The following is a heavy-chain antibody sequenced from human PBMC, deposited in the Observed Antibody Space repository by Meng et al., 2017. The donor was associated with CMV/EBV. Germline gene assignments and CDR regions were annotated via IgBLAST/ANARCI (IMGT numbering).Heavy chain of an antibody. V-gene: IGHV2-26*01. D-gene: IGHD2-2*01. CDR1: GFSLSNARMG. CDR2: IFSNDEK. CDR3: ARILVIGVPAARLFDY. Sequence: SGPTLVKPTETLTLTCTVSGFSLSNARMGVSWIRQPPGKALEWLAHIFSNDEKSYSTSLKSRLTISKDTSKSQVVLTMTNMDPVDTARYYCARILVIGVPAARLFDYWGQGTLVTVSS. J-gene: IGHJ4*02.